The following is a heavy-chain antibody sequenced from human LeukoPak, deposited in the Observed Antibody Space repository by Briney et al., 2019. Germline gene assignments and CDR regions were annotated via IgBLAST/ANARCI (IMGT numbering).Heavy chain of an antibody. J-gene: IGHJ5*02. D-gene: IGHD3-10*01. CDR2: IYTSGST. CDR3: ARARDGSGSYYKQVWFDP. Sequence: PSETLSLTCTVSGGSISSGSYYWSWIRQPAGKGLEWIGRIYTSGSTNYNPSLKSRVTISVDTSKNQFSLKLSSVTAADTAVYYCARARDGSGSYYKQVWFDPWGQGTLVTVSS. CDR1: GGSISSGSYY. V-gene: IGHV4-61*02.